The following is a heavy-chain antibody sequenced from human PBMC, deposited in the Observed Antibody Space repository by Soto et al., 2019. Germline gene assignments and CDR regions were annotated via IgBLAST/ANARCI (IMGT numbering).Heavy chain of an antibody. CDR2: ISSSGSTI. J-gene: IGHJ4*02. CDR3: ARSKLGYCSGGSCRTGDY. V-gene: IGHV3-11*01. D-gene: IGHD2-15*01. Sequence: GGSLRLSCAASGFTFSDYYMSWIRQAPGKGLEWVSYISSSGSTIYYADSVKGRFTISRDNAKNSLYLQMNSLRAEDTAVYYCARSKLGYCSGGSCRTGDYWGQGTLVTVSS. CDR1: GFTFSDYY.